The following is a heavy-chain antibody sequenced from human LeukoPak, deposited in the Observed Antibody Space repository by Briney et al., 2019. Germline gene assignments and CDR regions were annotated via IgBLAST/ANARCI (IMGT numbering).Heavy chain of an antibody. J-gene: IGHJ4*02. CDR3: ARKPLSGGYGGTIDY. Sequence: GGSLGVSCAASGFTLSSYWMHWVRQVPGKGLEWLSRINNDGVSTIYADSVKGRFTISRDNAKNTLYLRMNSLRAEDTAIYYCARKPLSGGYGGTIDYWGQGTLVTVSS. CDR1: GFTLSSYW. D-gene: IGHD5-12*01. CDR2: INNDGVST. V-gene: IGHV3-74*01.